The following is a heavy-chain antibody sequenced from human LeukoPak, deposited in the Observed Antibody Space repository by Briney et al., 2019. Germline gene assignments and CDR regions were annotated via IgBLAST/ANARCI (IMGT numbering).Heavy chain of an antibody. CDR2: IYYSGST. V-gene: IGHV4-39*01. J-gene: IGHJ3*02. CDR3: ASPAYCGGDCYSADAFDI. D-gene: IGHD2-21*02. CDR1: GGSISSSSYY. Sequence: KASETLSLTCTVSGGSISSSSYYWGWIRQPPGKGLEWIGSIYYSGSTYYNPSLNSRVTISVDTSKNQFSLKLSSVTAADTAVYYCASPAYCGGDCYSADAFDIWGQGTMVTVSS.